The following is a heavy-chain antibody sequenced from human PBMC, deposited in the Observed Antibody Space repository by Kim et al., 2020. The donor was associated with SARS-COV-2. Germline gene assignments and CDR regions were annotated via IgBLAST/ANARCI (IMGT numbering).Heavy chain of an antibody. D-gene: IGHD3-16*01. V-gene: IGHV3-21*01. CDR3: ARDVAFGGVTDPEFDY. J-gene: IGHJ4*02. Sequence: VTCRFTNSRDNAKNSLYLQMNGLRAEDTAVYYCARDVAFGGVTDPEFDYWGQGTLVTVSS.